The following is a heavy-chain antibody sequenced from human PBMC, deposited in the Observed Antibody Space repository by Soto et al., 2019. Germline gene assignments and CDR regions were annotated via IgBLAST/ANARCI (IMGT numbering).Heavy chain of an antibody. J-gene: IGHJ4*02. CDR1: GASIITISHY. V-gene: IGHV4-39*01. D-gene: IGHD6-6*01. Sequence: SETLSLTCTVSGASIITISHYWGWIRQPPGKGLEWIGTVYYSGSTYYNPSLQSRVAISVDTAKNQFSLKLSSVTAADTAVYYCARYRTSSRRHFDYWGQGTLVTVSS. CDR2: VYYSGST. CDR3: ARYRTSSRRHFDY.